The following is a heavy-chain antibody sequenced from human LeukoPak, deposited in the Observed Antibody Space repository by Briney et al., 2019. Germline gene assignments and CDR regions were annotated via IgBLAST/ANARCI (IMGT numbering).Heavy chain of an antibody. CDR3: ARARVGPSLVQHLDP. V-gene: IGHV1-18*01. CDR2: ISAYNGNT. Sequence: GASVKVSCKASGYTFTSYGISWVRQAPGQGLEWVGWISAYNGNTNYAQKLQGRVTMTTDTSTSTAYMELRSLRSDDTAVYYCARARVGPSLVQHLDPWGQGTLVTVSS. CDR1: GYTFTSYG. J-gene: IGHJ5*02. D-gene: IGHD1-1*01.